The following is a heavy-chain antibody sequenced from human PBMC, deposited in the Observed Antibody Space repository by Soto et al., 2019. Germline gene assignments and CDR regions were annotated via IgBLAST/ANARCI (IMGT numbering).Heavy chain of an antibody. CDR3: AHRRVGDYPYFDY. D-gene: IGHD4-17*01. V-gene: IGHV1-18*01. CDR2: ISAYNGNT. CDR1: GYTFTSYA. Sequence: ASVKVSCKASGYTFTSYAISWVRQAPGQGLEWMGWISAYNGNTNYAQKLQGRLTITKDTSKNQMVLTSTNMDPVDTATYYCAHRRVGDYPYFDYWGQGTLVTVSS. J-gene: IGHJ4*02.